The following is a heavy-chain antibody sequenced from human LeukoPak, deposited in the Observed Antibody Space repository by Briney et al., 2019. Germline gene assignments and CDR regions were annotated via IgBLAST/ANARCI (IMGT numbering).Heavy chain of an antibody. Sequence: PSETLSLTCTVSGVSISSSSYYWGWIRQPPGKGLEWIGSIYYSGSTYYNPSLKSRVTISVDTSKNQFSLKLSSVTAADTAVYYCARSWGRDAFDIWGQGTMVTVSS. J-gene: IGHJ3*02. CDR1: GVSISSSSYY. D-gene: IGHD3-16*01. V-gene: IGHV4-39*07. CDR2: IYYSGST. CDR3: ARSWGRDAFDI.